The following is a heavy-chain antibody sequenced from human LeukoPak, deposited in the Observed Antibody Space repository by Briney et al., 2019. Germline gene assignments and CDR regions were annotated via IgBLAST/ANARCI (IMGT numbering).Heavy chain of an antibody. CDR1: GYTFTGYY. D-gene: IGHD1-14*01. V-gene: IGHV1-2*02. CDR3: ARETEDTKAFDI. Sequence: ASVKVSCKASGYTFTGYYMHWVRQAPGRGLEWMGWINPNSGGTNYAQKFQGSVTMTRDTSISTAYMELSRLRSEDTAVYYCARETEDTKAFDIWGQGTMVTVSS. J-gene: IGHJ3*02. CDR2: INPNSGGT.